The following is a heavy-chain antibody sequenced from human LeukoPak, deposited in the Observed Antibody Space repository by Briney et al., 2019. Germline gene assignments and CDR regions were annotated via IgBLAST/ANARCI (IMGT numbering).Heavy chain of an antibody. CDR1: GFTFNSYS. CDR3: ARSVDTAMRDDF. CDR2: ITSRSYI. D-gene: IGHD5-18*01. J-gene: IGHJ4*02. V-gene: IGHV3-21*01. Sequence: GGSLRLSCAASGFTFNSYSMNWVRQAPGKGLEWVSIITSRSYIHYADSVKGRSTISRDNAKNSLYLQMNSLRAEDTAVYYCARSVDTAMRDDFWGQGTLVTVSS.